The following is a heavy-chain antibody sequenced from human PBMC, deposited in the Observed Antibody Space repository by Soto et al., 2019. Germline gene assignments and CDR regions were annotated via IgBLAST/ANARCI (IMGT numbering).Heavy chain of an antibody. CDR1: GGTFSSYA. Sequence: ASVKVSCKASGGTFSSYAISWVRQAPGQGLEWMGWMNPIIGNTGYAQKFQGRVTMTRNTSISTAYMELSSLRSEDTAVYYCARGVATCWFDPWGQGTLVTVSS. V-gene: IGHV1-8*02. J-gene: IGHJ5*02. CDR2: MNPIIGNT. CDR3: ARGVATCWFDP. D-gene: IGHD5-12*01.